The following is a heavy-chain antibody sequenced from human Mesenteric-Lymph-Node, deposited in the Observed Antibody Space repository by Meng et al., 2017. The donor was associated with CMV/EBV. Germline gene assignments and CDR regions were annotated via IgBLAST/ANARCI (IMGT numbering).Heavy chain of an antibody. D-gene: IGHD3-22*01. CDR2: IKNDGSEK. J-gene: IGHJ4*02. V-gene: IGHV3-7*01. CDR1: GFSVSYNY. CDR3: ARDMYYVSSGFFGREDY. Sequence: GESLKISCAAPGFSVSYNYMTWVRQAPGKGLEWVANIKNDGSEKYYVNSVKGRFTISRDNAKNSLYLQMNSLRAEDTAVYYCARDMYYVSSGFFGREDYWGQGTLVTVSS.